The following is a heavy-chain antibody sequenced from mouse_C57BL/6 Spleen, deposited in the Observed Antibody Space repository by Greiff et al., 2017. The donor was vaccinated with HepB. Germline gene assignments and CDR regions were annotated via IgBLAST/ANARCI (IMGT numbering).Heavy chain of an antibody. Sequence: DVMLVESGGGLVQPGGSLSLSCAASGFTFTDYYMSWVRQPPGKALEWLGFIRNKANGYTTEYSASVKGRFTISRDNSQSILYLQMNALRAEDSATYYCARWGYGSRLMDYWGQGASVTVSS. D-gene: IGHD1-1*01. V-gene: IGHV7-3*01. CDR2: IRNKANGYTT. J-gene: IGHJ4*01. CDR1: GFTFTDYY. CDR3: ARWGYGSRLMDY.